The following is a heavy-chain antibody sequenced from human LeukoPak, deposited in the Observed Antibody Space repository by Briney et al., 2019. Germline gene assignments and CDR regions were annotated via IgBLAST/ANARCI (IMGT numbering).Heavy chain of an antibody. J-gene: IGHJ4*02. CDR1: GFTFSSYG. CDR2: ISGSGGST. Sequence: GRSLRLSCAASGFTFSSYGMHWVRQAPGKGLEWVSAISGSGGSTYYADSVKGRFTISRDNSKNTLYLQMNSLRAEDTAVYYCAKHIPPPNIRYFDWLPRRGFDYWGQGTLVTVSS. V-gene: IGHV3-23*01. CDR3: AKHIPPPNIRYFDWLPRRGFDY. D-gene: IGHD3-9*01.